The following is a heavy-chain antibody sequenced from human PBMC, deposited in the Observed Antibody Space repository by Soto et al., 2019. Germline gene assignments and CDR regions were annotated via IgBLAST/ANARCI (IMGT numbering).Heavy chain of an antibody. CDR2: IVVGSGNT. V-gene: IGHV1-58*01. Sequence: ASVKVSCKASGFTFTSSAVQWVRQARGQRLEWIGWIVVGSGNTNYAQKFQERVTITRDMSTSTAYMELSSLRSEDTAVYYCAADTASIAARLLPQPVGYWGQGTLVTVSS. J-gene: IGHJ4*02. D-gene: IGHD6-6*01. CDR1: GFTFTSSA. CDR3: AADTASIAARLLPQPVGY.